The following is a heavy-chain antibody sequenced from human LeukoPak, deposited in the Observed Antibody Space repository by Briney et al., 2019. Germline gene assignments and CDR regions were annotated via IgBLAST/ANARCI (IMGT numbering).Heavy chain of an antibody. CDR1: GYTLTELS. V-gene: IGHV1-24*01. CDR3: ATGGAVAGDYYFDY. D-gene: IGHD6-19*01. J-gene: IGHJ4*02. CDR2: FDPEDGET. Sequence: ASVKVSCKVSGYTLTELSMHWVRQAPGKGLEWMGGFDPEDGETIYAQKFQGRVTMTEGTSTDTAYMELSSLRSEDTAVYYCATGGAVAGDYYFDYWGQETLVTVSS.